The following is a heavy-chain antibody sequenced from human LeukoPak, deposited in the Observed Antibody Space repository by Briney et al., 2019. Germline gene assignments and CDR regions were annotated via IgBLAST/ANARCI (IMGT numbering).Heavy chain of an antibody. J-gene: IGHJ4*02. CDR1: GGSISSYF. D-gene: IGHD3-3*01. Sequence: SETLSLTCTVSGGSISSYFWSWIRQPPGKGLEWIGYIYYSGSTNYNPSLKSRVTISVDTSKNQFSLKLSSVTAADTAVYYCARANYDFWSGQPDVFDYWGQGTLVTVSS. V-gene: IGHV4-59*01. CDR3: ARANYDFWSGQPDVFDY. CDR2: IYYSGST.